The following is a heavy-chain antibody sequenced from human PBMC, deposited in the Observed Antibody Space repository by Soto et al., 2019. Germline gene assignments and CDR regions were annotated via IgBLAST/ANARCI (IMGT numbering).Heavy chain of an antibody. CDR1: GGSVNGYY. D-gene: IGHD6-13*01. Sequence: PSETLSLTCAVYGGSVNGYYWNWIRQPPGKGLEWIGEINHTGGTHYNPSLKSRVTMSVDTSKNQFSLRLSSVTAADTAVFYCAKGSALSSSWFLAERFFDPWGQGTLVTVPS. CDR3: AKGSALSSSWFLAERFFDP. V-gene: IGHV4-34*01. J-gene: IGHJ5*01. CDR2: INHTGGT.